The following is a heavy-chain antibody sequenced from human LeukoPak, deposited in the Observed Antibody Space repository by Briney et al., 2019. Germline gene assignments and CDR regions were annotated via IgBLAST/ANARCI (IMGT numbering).Heavy chain of an antibody. D-gene: IGHD2-2*01. CDR1: GFTFSSYS. V-gene: IGHV3-21*01. CDR3: ARAVGDCSSTSCYGNWFDP. Sequence: GGSLRLSCAASGFTFSSYSMNWVRQAPGKGLEWVSSISSSSSYIYYADSVKGRFTISRDNAKNSLYLQMNSLRAEDTAVYYCARAVGDCSSTSCYGNWFDPWGQGTLSPSPQ. CDR2: ISSSSSYI. J-gene: IGHJ5*02.